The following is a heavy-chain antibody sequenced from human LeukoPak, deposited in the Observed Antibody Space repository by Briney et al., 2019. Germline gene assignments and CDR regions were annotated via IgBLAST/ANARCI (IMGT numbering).Heavy chain of an antibody. J-gene: IGHJ6*02. D-gene: IGHD3-16*01. V-gene: IGHV1-69*05. CDR3: ARIGWGTYGMDV. CDR2: IIPIFGTA. CDR1: GGTFSSYA. Sequence: SVKVSCKASGGTFSSYAISWVRQAPGQGLEWIGGIIPIFGTANYAQKFQGRVTMTTDTSTSTAYMELRSLRSDDTAVYYCARIGWGTYGMDVWGQGTTVTVSS.